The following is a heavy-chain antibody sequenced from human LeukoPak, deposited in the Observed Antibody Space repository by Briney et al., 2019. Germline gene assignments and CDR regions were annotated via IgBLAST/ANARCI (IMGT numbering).Heavy chain of an antibody. CDR3: ARGGIYGDHYFDY. V-gene: IGHV4-59*01. CDR1: GGSISSYY. CDR2: IYYSGST. Sequence: SETLSLTCTVSGGSISSYYWSWLRQPPGKGLEWLGYIYYSGSTNYNPSLKSRVTISVDTSKNQFSLKLSSVTAADTAVYYCARGGIYGDHYFDYWGQGTLVTVSS. J-gene: IGHJ4*02. D-gene: IGHD4-17*01.